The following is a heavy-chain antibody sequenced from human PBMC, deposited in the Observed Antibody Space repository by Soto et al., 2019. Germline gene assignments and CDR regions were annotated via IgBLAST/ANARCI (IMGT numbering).Heavy chain of an antibody. CDR2: IYYSGTT. CDR3: ATQGGTTARGFDP. V-gene: IGHV4-39*01. J-gene: IGHJ5*02. CDR1: GGSISNDNYF. Sequence: SETLSLTCTVSGGSISNDNYFWGWIRQPPGKGLEWIGTIYYSGTTYYNPSLRSRVTLSVDTSKNQYSLKLSSMIAADTAVNKCATQGGTTARGFDPWGQGTLVTVSS. D-gene: IGHD3-16*01.